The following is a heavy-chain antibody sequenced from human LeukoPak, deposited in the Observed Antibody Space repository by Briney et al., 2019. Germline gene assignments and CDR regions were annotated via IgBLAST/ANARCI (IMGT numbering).Heavy chain of an antibody. Sequence: PGRSLRLSCEASGFTFSNYALHWVRQAPGKGLEWLAVISSDGANDYYADSVKGRFTISRDNSNNLVYLQMNSLRAEDTAVYYCAKTRNGYTTEYLQHWGQGTLVTVSS. J-gene: IGHJ1*01. D-gene: IGHD5-24*01. CDR1: GFTFSNYA. CDR3: AKTRNGYTTEYLQH. V-gene: IGHV3-30*18. CDR2: ISSDGAND.